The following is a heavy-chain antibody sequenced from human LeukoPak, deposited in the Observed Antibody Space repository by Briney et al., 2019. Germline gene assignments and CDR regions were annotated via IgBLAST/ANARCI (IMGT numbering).Heavy chain of an antibody. J-gene: IGHJ4*02. CDR1: GGSISSSSSIC. Sequence: SETLSLTCAVSGGSISSSSSICWTWVRQPPGEGLEWIGEIYHNGATNYNPSLKSRVTMLLDKSKNQFFLKLNSVTAADTAVYYCARNGGNSDYDYWGQGTLVTVSA. D-gene: IGHD4-23*01. CDR2: IYHNGAT. V-gene: IGHV4-4*02. CDR3: ARNGGNSDYDY.